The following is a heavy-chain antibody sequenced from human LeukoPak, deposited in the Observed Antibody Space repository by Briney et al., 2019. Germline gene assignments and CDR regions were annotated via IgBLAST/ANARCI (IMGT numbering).Heavy chain of an antibody. V-gene: IGHV3-30*02. CDR3: AKVRLLGALDDAFDV. CDR2: IRHDGSHH. Sequence: GGSLRLSCAASGFTFSRYAMHWVRQAPGKGLEWVAFIRHDGSHHYHGDSVKGRFTISRDNSKNTLFLEMTGLRPEDTAVYYCAKVRLLGALDDAFDVWGQGTMVTV. CDR1: GFTFSRYA. J-gene: IGHJ3*01. D-gene: IGHD3-16*01.